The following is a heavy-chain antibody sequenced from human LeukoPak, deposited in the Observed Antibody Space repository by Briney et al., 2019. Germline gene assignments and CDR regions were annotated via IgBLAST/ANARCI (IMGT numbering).Heavy chain of an antibody. D-gene: IGHD6-19*01. J-gene: IGHJ4*02. CDR1: GFTFSSYS. CDR3: ARSATRSGWYFDY. V-gene: IGHV3-21*01. Sequence: GGSLRLSCAASGFTFSSYSMNWVRQAPGKGLEWVSSISSSSSYIYYADSVEGRFTVSRDNAKNSLYLQMNSLRAEDTAVYYCARSATRSGWYFDYWGQGTLVTVSS. CDR2: ISSSSSYI.